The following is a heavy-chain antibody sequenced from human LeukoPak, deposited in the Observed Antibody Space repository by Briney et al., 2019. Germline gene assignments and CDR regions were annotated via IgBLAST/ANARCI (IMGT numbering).Heavy chain of an antibody. CDR2: INPNSGGT. J-gene: IGHJ4*02. CDR3: ARGTIPSVHKLDY. CDR1: GYTFTGYY. D-gene: IGHD5/OR15-5a*01. Sequence: ASVKVSCKASGYTFTGYYMHWVRQAPGQGLEWMGRINPNSGGTNYAQKFQGRVTMTRDTSISTAYMELSRLRSDDTAVYYCARGTIPSVHKLDYWGQGTLVTVSS. V-gene: IGHV1-2*06.